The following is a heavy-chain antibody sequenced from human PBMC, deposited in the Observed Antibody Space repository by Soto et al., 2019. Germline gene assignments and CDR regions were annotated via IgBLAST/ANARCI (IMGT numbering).Heavy chain of an antibody. CDR3: AGQRSPEGWFDP. CDR1: AISFNTYG. V-gene: IGHV3-23*01. CDR2: VTVTGGST. J-gene: IGHJ5*02. D-gene: IGHD3-10*01. Sequence: LRLSCAASAISFNTYGVTWVRQAPGKGLEWVSTVTVTGGSTYYADSVEGRFTISRDRSNYTVSLLLNSLRVEDTAIYYCAGQRSPEGWFDPWGQGTLVTVSS.